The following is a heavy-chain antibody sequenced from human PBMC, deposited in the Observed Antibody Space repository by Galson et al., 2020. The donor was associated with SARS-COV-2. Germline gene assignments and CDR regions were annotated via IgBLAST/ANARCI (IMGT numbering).Heavy chain of an antibody. J-gene: IGHJ4*02. CDR1: GYTFPGSY. Sequence: ASVPVPCKASGYTFPGSYMHWVPQAPAHGLEWMGWLNPNRGGTHYAQQLQGRGTMPRDTSISTAYMELSRLRSDDTAVYYCARWGDTAMVSPGDYWGQGTLVTGSS. V-gene: IGHV1-2*02. CDR2: LNPNRGGT. D-gene: IGHD5-18*01. CDR3: ARWGDTAMVSPGDY.